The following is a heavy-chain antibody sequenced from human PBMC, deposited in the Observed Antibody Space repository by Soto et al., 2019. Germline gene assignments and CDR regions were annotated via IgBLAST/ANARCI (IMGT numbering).Heavy chain of an antibody. J-gene: IGHJ4*02. CDR2: IYYSGST. D-gene: IGHD1-7*01. CDR1: GGSISSYY. Sequence: SETLSLTCTVSGGSISSYYWSWIRQPPGKGLEWIGYIYYSGSTNYNPSLKSRVTISVDTSKNQFSLKLSSVTAADTAVYYCARGLITGTTPFDYWGQGTLVTVSS. V-gene: IGHV4-59*01. CDR3: ARGLITGTTPFDY.